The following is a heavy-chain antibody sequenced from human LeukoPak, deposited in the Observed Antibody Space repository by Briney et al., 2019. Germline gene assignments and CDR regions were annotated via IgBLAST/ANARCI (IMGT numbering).Heavy chain of an antibody. CDR1: GYTFTGYY. CDR3: ARVSGYSSSSGGVDY. CDR2: INPNSGGT. V-gene: IGHV1-2*02. Sequence: GASVKVSCKASGYTFTGYYMHWVRPAPGQGLEWMGWINPNSGGTNYAQKFQGRVTMTRDTSISTAYMELSRLRSDDTAVYYCARVSGYSSSSGGVDYWGQGTLVTVSS. D-gene: IGHD6-6*01. J-gene: IGHJ4*02.